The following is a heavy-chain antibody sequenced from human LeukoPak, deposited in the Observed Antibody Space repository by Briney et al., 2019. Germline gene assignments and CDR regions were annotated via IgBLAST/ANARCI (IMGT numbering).Heavy chain of an antibody. J-gene: IGHJ4*02. D-gene: IGHD3-10*01. V-gene: IGHV3-30-3*01. CDR2: ISYDGSNK. Sequence: PGGSLRLSCAASGFTFSSYAMHWVRQAPGKGLERVAVISYDGSNKYYADSVKGRFTISRDNSKNTLYLQMNSLRAEDTAVYYCARVSSYGSGSYYNPGEFDYWGQGTLVTVSS. CDR1: GFTFSSYA. CDR3: ARVSSYGSGSYYNPGEFDY.